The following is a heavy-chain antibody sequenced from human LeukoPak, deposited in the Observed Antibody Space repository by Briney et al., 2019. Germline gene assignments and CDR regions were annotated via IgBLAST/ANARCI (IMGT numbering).Heavy chain of an antibody. J-gene: IGHJ4*02. V-gene: IGHV4-59*01. CDR1: GGSISSYY. Sequence: SETLSLTCTVSGGSISSYYWSWLRQPPGKGLEWIGYIYYSGSTNYNPSLKSRVTISVDTSKNHFSLKLSSVNAADTAVYYCAREGQWLDYFDYWGQGTLVTVSS. CDR2: IYYSGST. CDR3: AREGQWLDYFDY. D-gene: IGHD6-19*01.